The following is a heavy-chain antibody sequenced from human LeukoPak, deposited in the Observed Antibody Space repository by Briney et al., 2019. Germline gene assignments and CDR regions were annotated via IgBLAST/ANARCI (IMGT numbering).Heavy chain of an antibody. CDR3: ARETKIAVLARVAVY. Sequence: PGGSLRLSCAASGFTFSDYYMSWIRQAPGKGLEWVSYISSSGSTIYYADSVKGRFTISRDNAKNSLYLQMNSLRAEDSAVYYCARETKIAVLARVAVYWGQGTLVTVSS. CDR2: ISSSGSTI. J-gene: IGHJ4*02. CDR1: GFTFSDYY. D-gene: IGHD6-19*01. V-gene: IGHV3-11*04.